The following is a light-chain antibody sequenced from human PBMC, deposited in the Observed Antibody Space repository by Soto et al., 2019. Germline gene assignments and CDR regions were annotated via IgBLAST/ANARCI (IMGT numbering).Light chain of an antibody. V-gene: IGLV2-11*01. CDR2: DVT. CDR1: SSDAGNYNY. CDR3: CSYAGNYFWV. Sequence: QTVVTQPRSVSGSPGQSVTISCTGTSSDAGNYNYVSWYQQHPGKAPKLMIYDVTKRPSGVPDRFSGSKSGNTASLTISGLQAGEEGDYYCCSYAGNYFWVFGGGTKLTVL. J-gene: IGLJ3*02.